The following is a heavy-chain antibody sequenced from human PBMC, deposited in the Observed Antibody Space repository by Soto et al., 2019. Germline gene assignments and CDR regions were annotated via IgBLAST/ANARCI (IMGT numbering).Heavy chain of an antibody. Sequence: QVQLVQSGAEVKKPGASVKVSCKASGYTFTSYGISWVRQAPGQGLVWMGWITGYNGKTNYAQKLQGRVTMTTDTSTSTAHMELRSLRSDDTAVYYCARSETTVTSGRYYGMDVWGQGTTVTVSS. CDR3: ARSETTVTSGRYYGMDV. J-gene: IGHJ6*02. D-gene: IGHD4-4*01. CDR2: ITGYNGKT. V-gene: IGHV1-18*01. CDR1: GYTFTSYG.